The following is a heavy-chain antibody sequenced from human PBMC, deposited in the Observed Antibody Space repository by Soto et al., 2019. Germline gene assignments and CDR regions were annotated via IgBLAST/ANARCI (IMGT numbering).Heavy chain of an antibody. Sequence: EVQLLESGGGLVQPGGSLRLSFVGSGFKFNRFSMGWVRQAPGKGLEWIAGITESGGSTYYADSVKGRFIVSRDNSKNTLFLQMNSLRAEDTAVYYCDADFDYWGQGTLVTVSS. CDR3: DADFDY. CDR2: ITESGGST. V-gene: IGHV3-23*01. J-gene: IGHJ4*02. CDR1: GFKFNRFS.